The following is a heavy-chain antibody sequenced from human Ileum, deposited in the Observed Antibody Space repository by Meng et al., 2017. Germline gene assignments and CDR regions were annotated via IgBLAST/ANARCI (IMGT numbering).Heavy chain of an antibody. CDR3: ARDMRITMIVVVTTLSDWFDP. Sequence: GSLRLSCTVSGGSISSSSYYWGWIRQPPGKGLEWIGSIYYSGSTYYNPSLKSRVTISVDTSKNQFSLKLSSVTAADTAVYYCARDMRITMIVVVTTLSDWFDPWGQGTLVTVSS. V-gene: IGHV4-39*07. D-gene: IGHD3-22*01. CDR2: IYYSGST. J-gene: IGHJ5*02. CDR1: GGSISSSSYY.